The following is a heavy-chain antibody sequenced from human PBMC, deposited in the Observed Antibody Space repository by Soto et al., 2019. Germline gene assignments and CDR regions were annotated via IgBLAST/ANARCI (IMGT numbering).Heavy chain of an antibody. J-gene: IGHJ4*02. Sequence: GGSLRLSCAASGLTFSNYGMNWVRQAPGKGLEWVSSISSSRRYIFYADSVRGRFTISRDNAKNSLYLQMSSLRAEDTAVYYCARYPAENYYGSGSLALDYWGQGTLVTVSS. CDR1: GLTFSNYG. CDR3: ARYPAENYYGSGSLALDY. CDR2: ISSSRRYI. V-gene: IGHV3-21*01. D-gene: IGHD3-10*01.